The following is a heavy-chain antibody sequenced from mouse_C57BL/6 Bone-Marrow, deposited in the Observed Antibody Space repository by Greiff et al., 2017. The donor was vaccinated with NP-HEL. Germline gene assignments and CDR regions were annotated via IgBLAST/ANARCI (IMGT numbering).Heavy chain of an antibody. CDR1: GFTFSSYG. V-gene: IGHV5-6*01. J-gene: IGHJ4*01. Sequence: EVKLVESGGDLVKPGGSLKLSCAASGFTFSSYGLSWVRQTPDKRLEWVATISSGGSYTYYPDSVKGRFNISRDNAKNTLYLQMSSLKSEDTAMYYCARQVYLYYAMDYWGQGTSVTVSS. CDR3: ARQVYLYYAMDY. CDR2: ISSGGSYT. D-gene: IGHD2-3*01.